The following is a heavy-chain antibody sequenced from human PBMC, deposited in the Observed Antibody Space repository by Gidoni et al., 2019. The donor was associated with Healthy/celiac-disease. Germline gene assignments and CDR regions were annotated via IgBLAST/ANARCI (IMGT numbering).Heavy chain of an antibody. V-gene: IGHV3-49*03. CDR3: TREIVVVITGFDY. CDR1: GFTFGDYA. J-gene: IGHJ4*02. CDR2: IRRKAYGGTT. Sequence: EVQLVESGGGLVQPGRSLRLSCTASGFTFGDYAMSWFRQDAGKGLEWVGCIRRKAYGGTTEYAASVKGRFTISRDDSKSIAYLQMNSLKTEDTAVYYCTREIVVVITGFDYWGQGTLVTVSS. D-gene: IGHD3-22*01.